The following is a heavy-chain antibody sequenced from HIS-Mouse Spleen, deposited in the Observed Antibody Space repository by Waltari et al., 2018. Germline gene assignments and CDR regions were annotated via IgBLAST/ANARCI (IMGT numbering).Heavy chain of an antibody. CDR2: IHYSGST. D-gene: IGHD6-13*01. CDR3: AREIPYSSSWYDWYFDL. Sequence: QLPLQESGPGLVKPSETLSLTCTVPGGSISSSSYYWGWIRQPPGKGLEWIWSIHYSGSTYYNPSLKSRVTISVDTSKNQFSLKLSSVTAADTAVYYCAREIPYSSSWYDWYFDLWGRGTLVTVSS. J-gene: IGHJ2*01. V-gene: IGHV4-39*07. CDR1: GGSISSSSYY.